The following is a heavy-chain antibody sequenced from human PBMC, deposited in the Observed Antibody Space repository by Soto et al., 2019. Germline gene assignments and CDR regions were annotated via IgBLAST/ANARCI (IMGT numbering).Heavy chain of an antibody. CDR3: ARGGYYFYYGMDV. Sequence: PSETLSLTCTVSGGSISSGGYYWSWIRQHPGTGLEWIGYIYYSGSTYYNPSLKRRVTISVDTSKNQFSLKLSSVTAADSVVYYCARGGYYFYYGMDVWGQGTTVTVSS. CDR2: IYYSGST. J-gene: IGHJ6*02. CDR1: GGSISSGGYY. V-gene: IGHV4-31*03. D-gene: IGHD3-10*01.